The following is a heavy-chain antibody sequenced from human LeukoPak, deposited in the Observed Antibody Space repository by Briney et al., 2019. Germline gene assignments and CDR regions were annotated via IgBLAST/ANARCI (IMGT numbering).Heavy chain of an antibody. CDR2: IGVSNGHT. Sequence: ASVKVSCKASGYTFSNYGISWVRQAPGQGLEWMGWIGVSNGHTDYAQKVQGRVTLTIDTSTTTAYMELRSLSSDDTAVYYCARDRGYYSWFEPWGQGTLVTVSS. J-gene: IGHJ5*02. D-gene: IGHD3-22*01. V-gene: IGHV1-18*01. CDR3: ARDRGYYSWFEP. CDR1: GYTFSNYG.